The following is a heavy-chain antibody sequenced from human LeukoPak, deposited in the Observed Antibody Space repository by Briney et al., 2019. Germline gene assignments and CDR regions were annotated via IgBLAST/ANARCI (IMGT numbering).Heavy chain of an antibody. CDR1: GFTLSTYN. CDR2: IGIAGDT. V-gene: IGHV3-13*01. Sequence: PGGSLRLSCAASGFTLSTYNMHWVRQTTGKGLEWVSAIGIAGDTYYVGSVKGRFTISRESATNSLYLQMNILRAGDTAVYYCARGSNGYNWFGPWGQGTLVTVSS. D-gene: IGHD1-1*01. CDR3: ARGSNGYNWFGP. J-gene: IGHJ5*02.